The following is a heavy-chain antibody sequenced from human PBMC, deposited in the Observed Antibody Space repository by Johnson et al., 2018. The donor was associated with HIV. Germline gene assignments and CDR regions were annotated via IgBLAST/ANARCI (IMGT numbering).Heavy chain of an antibody. CDR2: INGNGDST. CDR1: GFTFSTYA. Sequence: VQLVESGGGVVQPGRSLRLSCAASGFTFSTYAMHWVRQAPGKGLEYVSAINGNGDSTYYANSVKGRFTVSRDNSKNTLYLQMTSLRAEDTAVYYCARDRTPLVKVDAFDIWGQGTMVTVSS. J-gene: IGHJ3*02. V-gene: IGHV3-64*01. CDR3: ARDRTPLVKVDAFDI.